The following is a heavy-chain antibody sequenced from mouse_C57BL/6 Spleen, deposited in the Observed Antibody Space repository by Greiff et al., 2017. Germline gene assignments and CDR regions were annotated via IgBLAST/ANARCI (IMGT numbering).Heavy chain of an antibody. D-gene: IGHD1-1*01. CDR1: GYSITSGYY. Sequence: EVQLQQSGPGLVKPSQSLSLTCSVTGYSITSGYYWNWIRQFPGNTLEWMGYISYDGSNNYNPSLKNRISITRDTSKNQFFLKLNSVTTEDTATYYCASYYYGYYCDYWGQGTTLTVSS. CDR2: ISYDGSN. V-gene: IGHV3-6*01. J-gene: IGHJ2*01. CDR3: ASYYYGYYCDY.